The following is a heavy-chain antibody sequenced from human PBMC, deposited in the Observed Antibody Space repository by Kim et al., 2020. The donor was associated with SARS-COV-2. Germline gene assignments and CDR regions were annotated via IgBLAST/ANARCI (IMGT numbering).Heavy chain of an antibody. V-gene: IGHV3-15*01. D-gene: IGHD3-10*01. Sequence: VKGRFTISRDDSKNTLYLQMNSLKTEDTAVYYCTTDQYGSGSYYDNWFDPWGQGTLVTVSS. J-gene: IGHJ5*02. CDR3: TTDQYGSGSYYDNWFDP.